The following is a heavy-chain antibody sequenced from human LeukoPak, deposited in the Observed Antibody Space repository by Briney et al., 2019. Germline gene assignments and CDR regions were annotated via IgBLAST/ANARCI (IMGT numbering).Heavy chain of an antibody. CDR3: ARDFLFVY. CDR2: INHSGST. J-gene: IGHJ4*02. D-gene: IGHD2/OR15-2a*01. CDR1: GGSFSGYY. Sequence: PSETLSLTCAIYGGSFSGYYWSWIRQPPGKGLEWIGEINHSGSTNYNPSLKSRVTISVDTSKNQFSLKLSSVTAADTAVYYCARDFLFVYWGQGTLVTVSS. V-gene: IGHV4-34*01.